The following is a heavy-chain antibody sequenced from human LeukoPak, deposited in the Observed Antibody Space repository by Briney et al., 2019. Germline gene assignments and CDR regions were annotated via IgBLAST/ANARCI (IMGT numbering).Heavy chain of an antibody. V-gene: IGHV3-30*18. Sequence: GGSLRLSCAASGFTLRSYGMHWVRQAPGKGLEWVADISYDGSNKYYADSVNGRFTISSDNSKNKLYLQMNSLRAEDTAVYYCAKDLQLLALGDYYYGMDVWGKGTTVTVSS. CDR3: AKDLQLLALGDYYYGMDV. CDR2: ISYDGSNK. D-gene: IGHD2-2*01. J-gene: IGHJ6*04. CDR1: GFTLRSYG.